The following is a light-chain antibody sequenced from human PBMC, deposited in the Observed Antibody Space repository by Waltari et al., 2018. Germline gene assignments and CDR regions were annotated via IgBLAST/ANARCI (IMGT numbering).Light chain of an antibody. CDR2: GQS. CDR1: TSNIGTESD. V-gene: IGLV1-40*01. CDR3: QSFDSSLSVV. Sequence: QSVLTQPPAVSGAPRQRVTISCTGSTSNIGTESDVHWYQQLPGTAPKLLIYGQSKRPSGVPDRFSGSKSGTSASLAITGLQAEDEADYYCQSFDSSLSVVFGGGTKLTVV. J-gene: IGLJ2*01.